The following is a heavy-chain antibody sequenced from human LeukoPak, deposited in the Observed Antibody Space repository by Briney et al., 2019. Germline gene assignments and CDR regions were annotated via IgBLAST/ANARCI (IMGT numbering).Heavy chain of an antibody. J-gene: IGHJ4*02. Sequence: GGSLRLSCAASGFSFSTYTMNWVRQAPGKGLEWVSSISSSSSNIYYEDSMKGRFTISRDNAKNSLYLQLNSLTAEDTAVYYCLRGLIDYWGQGTLVTVSS. CDR3: LRGLIDY. V-gene: IGHV3-21*01. CDR2: ISSSSSNI. CDR1: GFSFSTYT. D-gene: IGHD6-19*01.